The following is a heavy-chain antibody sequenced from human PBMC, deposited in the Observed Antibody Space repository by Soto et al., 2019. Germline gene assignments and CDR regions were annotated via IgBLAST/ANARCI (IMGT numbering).Heavy chain of an antibody. J-gene: IGHJ6*02. CDR1: GGALSGYD. V-gene: IGHV4-34*01. D-gene: IGHD4-17*01. CDR3: ARRRDYGGKNYYYYGMDV. Sequence: PSETRSLSCAVYGGALSGYDWSWIRQPPGKGLEWVGEVDHSGSTNYNRSLKSRVTISVDTSKNQFSLKLSSVTAAETAVYYCARRRDYGGKNYYYYGMDVSGQGTTATVS. CDR2: VDHSGST.